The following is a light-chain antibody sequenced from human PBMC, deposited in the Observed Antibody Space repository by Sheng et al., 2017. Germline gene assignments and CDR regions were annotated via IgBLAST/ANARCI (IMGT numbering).Light chain of an antibody. CDR1: KLGDKY. CDR2: EDS. Sequence: SYELTQPPSVSVSPGQTASITCSGDKLGDKYACWYQQKPGQSPVLVIYEDSRRPSGIPERFSGSNSGNTATLTISGTQFIDEADYYCQTWDSSTVVFGGGTKLTVL. J-gene: IGLJ2*01. V-gene: IGLV3-1*01. CDR3: QTWDSSTVV.